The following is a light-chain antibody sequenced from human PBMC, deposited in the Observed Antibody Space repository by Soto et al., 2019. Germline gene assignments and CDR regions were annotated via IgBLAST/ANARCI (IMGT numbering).Light chain of an antibody. J-gene: IGKJ1*01. Sequence: EIVMTQSPATLSVSPGERATLSCRASQGVSSRLAWYQQKPGQAPKLLISGASSRASGIPDRFSGSGSGTDFTLTISRLQPEDFAVYYCQQDGSSPRTFGQGTKVDIK. CDR1: QGVSSR. V-gene: IGKV3-20*01. CDR3: QQDGSSPRT. CDR2: GAS.